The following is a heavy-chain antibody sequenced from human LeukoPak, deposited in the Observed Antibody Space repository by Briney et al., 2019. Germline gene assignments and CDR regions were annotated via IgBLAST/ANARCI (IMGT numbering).Heavy chain of an antibody. CDR1: GYTFTSYG. CDR3: ARAARALELRLYYYYYMDV. V-gene: IGHV1-18*01. J-gene: IGHJ6*03. Sequence: ASVKVSCKASGYTFTSYGISWVRQAPGQGLEWMGRISAYNGNTNYAQKLQGRVTMTTDTSTSTAYMELRSLRSDDTAVYYCARAARALELRLYYYYYMDVWGKGTTVTVSS. CDR2: ISAYNGNT. D-gene: IGHD1-7*01.